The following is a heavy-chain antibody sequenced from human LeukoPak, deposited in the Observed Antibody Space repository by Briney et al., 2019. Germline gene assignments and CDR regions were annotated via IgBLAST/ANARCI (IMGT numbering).Heavy chain of an antibody. Sequence: GGSLRLSCAASGFTFSSYAMHWVRQAPGKGLEWVAVISYDGSNKYYADSVKGRFTISRDNAKNSLYLQMNSLRDEDTAVYYCAREDGWARWGGTRSDYWGQGTLVTVSS. CDR2: ISYDGSNK. CDR1: GFTFSSYA. J-gene: IGHJ4*02. CDR3: AREDGWARWGGTRSDY. D-gene: IGHD1-1*01. V-gene: IGHV3-30*04.